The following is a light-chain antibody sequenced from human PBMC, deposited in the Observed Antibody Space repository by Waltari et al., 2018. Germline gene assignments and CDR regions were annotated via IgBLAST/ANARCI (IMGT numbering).Light chain of an antibody. CDR3: QQSYRTPLT. Sequence: DIQLTQSPSSLSASAGDRATITCRASQSISNFLNWYQQKPGKAPNHLIYDTSSLQSGVPSRFSGSGSGTDFTLTISSLQPEDFATYFCQQSYRTPLTFGGGTKVEIK. V-gene: IGKV1-39*01. J-gene: IGKJ4*01. CDR1: QSISNF. CDR2: DTS.